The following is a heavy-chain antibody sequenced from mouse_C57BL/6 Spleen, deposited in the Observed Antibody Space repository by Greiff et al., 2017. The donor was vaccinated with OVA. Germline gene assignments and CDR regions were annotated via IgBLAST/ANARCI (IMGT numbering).Heavy chain of an antibody. J-gene: IGHJ3*01. CDR3: ARGGEYDYDQAY. D-gene: IGHD2-4*01. Sequence: QVHVKQPGAELVKPGASVKLSCKASGYTFTSYWMHWVKQRPGQGLEWIGMIHPNSGSTNYNEKFKSKATLTVDKSSSTAYMQLSSLTSEDSAVYYCARGGEYDYDQAYWGQGTLVTVSA. CDR2: IHPNSGST. V-gene: IGHV1-64*01. CDR1: GYTFTSYW.